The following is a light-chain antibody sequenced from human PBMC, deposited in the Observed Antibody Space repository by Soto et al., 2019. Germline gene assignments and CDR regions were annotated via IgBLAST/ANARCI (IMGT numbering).Light chain of an antibody. CDR1: SSDVGGYNY. Sequence: QSALTQPASVSGSPGQSITISCTGTSSDVGGYNYVSWYQQHPGKAPKLMIYDVSNRPSGVSNRFSGSKSGNTASLTISGLQPEDEADYYCSSYTSGSTLLVFGGGTKLTVL. J-gene: IGLJ2*01. CDR2: DVS. V-gene: IGLV2-14*01. CDR3: SSYTSGSTLLV.